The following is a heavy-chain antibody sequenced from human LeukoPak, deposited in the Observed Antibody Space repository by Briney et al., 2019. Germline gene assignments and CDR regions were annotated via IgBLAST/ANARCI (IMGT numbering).Heavy chain of an antibody. D-gene: IGHD1-14*01. J-gene: IGHJ4*02. Sequence: ASVKVSCKASGYTFTGYYMHWVRQAPGQGLEWMGIINPSGGSTRYAQKFQGRVTMTSDTSTSTVYMELSSLRSEDTAVYYCARDRKLANFFDYWGQGTLVTVSS. V-gene: IGHV1-46*01. CDR1: GYTFTGYY. CDR3: ARDRKLANFFDY. CDR2: INPSGGST.